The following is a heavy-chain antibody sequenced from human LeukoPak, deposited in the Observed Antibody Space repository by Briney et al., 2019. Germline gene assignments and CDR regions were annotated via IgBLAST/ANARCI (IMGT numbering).Heavy chain of an antibody. J-gene: IGHJ6*03. Sequence: GGSLRLSCAASGFTFSGSAMHWVRQASGKGLEWVGRIRSKANSYATAYAASVKGRFTISRDDSKNTAYLQMNSLKTEDTAVYSCTRLEDTAMVYYYYYYMDVWGKGTTVTVSS. D-gene: IGHD5-18*01. CDR1: GFTFSGSA. CDR2: IRSKANSYAT. V-gene: IGHV3-73*01. CDR3: TRLEDTAMVYYYYYYMDV.